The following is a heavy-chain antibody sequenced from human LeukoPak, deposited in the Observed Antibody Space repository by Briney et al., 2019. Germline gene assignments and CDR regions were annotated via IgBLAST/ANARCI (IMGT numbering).Heavy chain of an antibody. CDR3: ARVGLHYGSGNYGMDV. CDR2: IIPIFGTA. CDR1: GGTFSSYA. Sequence: EASVKVSCKASGGTFSSYAISWVRQAPGQGLEWMGGIIPIFGTANYAQKFQGRVTITADESTSTAYMELSSLRSEDTAVYYCARVGLHYGSGNYGMDVWGQGTTVTVSS. J-gene: IGHJ6*02. D-gene: IGHD3-10*01. V-gene: IGHV1-69*13.